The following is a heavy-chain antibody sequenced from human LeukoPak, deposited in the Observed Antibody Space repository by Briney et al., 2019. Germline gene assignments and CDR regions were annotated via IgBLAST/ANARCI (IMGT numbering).Heavy chain of an antibody. CDR2: SRDRRSKYTT. CDR3: ARLGFCTTAGRPDIYRYGMDV. V-gene: IGHV3-72*01. J-gene: IGHJ6*02. D-gene: IGHD2-8*01. Sequence: AGGSLRLSCVVSGFTFSERYMDWVRQAPGKGLEWVGRSRDRRSKYTTEYAASVKGRFTISRDDSTSSLYLHLNNVYTEDAAVYYCARLGFCTTAGRPDIYRYGMDVWGQGTTVTVSS. CDR1: GFTFSERY.